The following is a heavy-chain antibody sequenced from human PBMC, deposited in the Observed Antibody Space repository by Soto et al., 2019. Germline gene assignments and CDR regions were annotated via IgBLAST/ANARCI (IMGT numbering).Heavy chain of an antibody. Sequence: QVQLQESSPGLVKPSETLSLTCTVSGGSISSYYWSWIRQPPGKGLEWIGDISNSGSTNYNPSLKSRVTISVDTSKNQFSLNLSSVTAADTAVYYCATFPTVTSDYWGQGTLVTVSS. D-gene: IGHD4-17*01. J-gene: IGHJ4*02. CDR1: GGSISSYY. V-gene: IGHV4-59*01. CDR3: ATFPTVTSDY. CDR2: ISNSGST.